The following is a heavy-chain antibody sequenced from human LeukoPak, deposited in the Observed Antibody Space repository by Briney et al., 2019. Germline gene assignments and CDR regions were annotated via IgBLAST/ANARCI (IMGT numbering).Heavy chain of an antibody. J-gene: IGHJ3*02. V-gene: IGHV3-7*01. D-gene: IGHD3-16*02. Sequence: GGSLRLSCAASGFTFNNAWMSWVRQAPGKGLEWVANIKEDGSEKYYVDSVKGRFTISRDNAQNSLYLQMNSLRAEDTAVYYCARYLYSVTAFDIWGQGTVVTVSS. CDR2: IKEDGSEK. CDR3: ARYLYSVTAFDI. CDR1: GFTFNNAW.